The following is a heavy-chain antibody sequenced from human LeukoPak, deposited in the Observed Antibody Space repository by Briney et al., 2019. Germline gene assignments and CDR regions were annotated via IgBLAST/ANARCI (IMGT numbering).Heavy chain of an antibody. Sequence: GGSLRLSCAASGFTFSSYWMSWVRQAPGKGLEWVANIKQDGREKYYVDSVKGRFTISRDNAKNSLYLQMNSLRAEDTAVYYCARFLGYCSSTSCPAAFDIWGQGTMVTVSS. V-gene: IGHV3-7*03. CDR2: IKQDGREK. CDR1: GFTFSSYW. J-gene: IGHJ3*02. D-gene: IGHD2-2*01. CDR3: ARFLGYCSSTSCPAAFDI.